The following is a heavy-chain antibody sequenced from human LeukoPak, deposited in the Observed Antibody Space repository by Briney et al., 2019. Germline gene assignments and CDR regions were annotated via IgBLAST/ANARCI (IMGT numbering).Heavy chain of an antibody. CDR2: INPSGGST. Sequence: GASVKVSCKASGYTFTSYYMHWVRQAPGQGLEWMGIINPSGGSTSYAQKFQGRVTMTRDTSTSTVYMELSSLRSEDTAVYYCAREVPYDTSVYYQPFDYWGQGTLVTVSS. CDR3: AREVPYDTSVYYQPFDY. D-gene: IGHD3-22*01. V-gene: IGHV1-46*01. CDR1: GYTFTSYY. J-gene: IGHJ4*02.